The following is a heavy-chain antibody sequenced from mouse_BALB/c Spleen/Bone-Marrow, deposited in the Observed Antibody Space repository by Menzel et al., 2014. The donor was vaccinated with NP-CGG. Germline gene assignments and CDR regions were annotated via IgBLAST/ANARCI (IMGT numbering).Heavy chain of an antibody. Sequence: EVQLQQSGVELVKPGASVKLSCTASGFNIKDTYMHWVKQRPEQGLEWIGRIDPANVNTKYDPKFQGKATITADTSSNTAYLQLSSLTSEDTAVYYCASYVYGYYFDYWGQGTTLTVSS. CDR1: GFNIKDTY. V-gene: IGHV14-3*02. CDR2: IDPANVNT. J-gene: IGHJ2*01. CDR3: ASYVYGYYFDY. D-gene: IGHD1-1*01.